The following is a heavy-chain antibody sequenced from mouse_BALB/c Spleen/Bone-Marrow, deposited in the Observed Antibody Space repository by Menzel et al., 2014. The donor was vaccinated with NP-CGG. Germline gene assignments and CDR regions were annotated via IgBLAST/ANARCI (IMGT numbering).Heavy chain of an antibody. J-gene: IGHJ2*01. V-gene: IGHV14-3*02. CDR1: GFNIKDTY. D-gene: IGHD2-14*01. CDR2: VDPANGNT. Sequence: VQLQQPGAELVKPGASVKLSCTASGFNIKDTYMHWVKQRPEQGLEWIGRVDPANGNTKYDPKFQGKATITADTSSNTAYLQLSSLTSEDTAVYYCASYRLGTYFDYWGQGTTLTVSS. CDR3: ASYRLGTYFDY.